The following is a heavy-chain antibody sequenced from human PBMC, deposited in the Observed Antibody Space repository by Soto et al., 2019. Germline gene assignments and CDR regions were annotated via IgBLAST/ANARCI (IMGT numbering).Heavy chain of an antibody. CDR2: ISSSGSTI. CDR1: GFTFSDYY. Sequence: GGSLRLSCAASGFTFSDYYMSWIRQAPGKGLEWVSYISSSGSTIYYADSVRGRFTISRDNAKNSLYLQMNSLRAEDTAVYYCARGFPLWIQLWFDFDNWGQGTRVTVSS. V-gene: IGHV3-11*01. J-gene: IGHJ4*02. CDR3: ARGFPLWIQLWFDFDN. D-gene: IGHD5-18*01.